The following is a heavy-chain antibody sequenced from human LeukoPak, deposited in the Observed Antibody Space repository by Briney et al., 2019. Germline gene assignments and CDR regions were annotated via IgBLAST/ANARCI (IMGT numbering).Heavy chain of an antibody. CDR3: ARGPSYYDFWSGFIEPLSDNAFDI. D-gene: IGHD3-3*01. CDR1: GGSISSYY. CDR2: IYTSGST. Sequence: PSETLSLTCTVSGGSISSYYWSWIRQPAGKGLEWIGRIYTSGSTNYNPSLKSRVTMSVDTSKNQFSLKLSSVTAADTAVYYCARGPSYYDFWSGFIEPLSDNAFDIWGQGTMVTVSS. V-gene: IGHV4-4*07. J-gene: IGHJ3*02.